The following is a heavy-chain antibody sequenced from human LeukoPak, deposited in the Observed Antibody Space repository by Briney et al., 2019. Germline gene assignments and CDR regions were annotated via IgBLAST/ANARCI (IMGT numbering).Heavy chain of an antibody. D-gene: IGHD1-7*01. CDR3: ARFGIIGTTNAFDI. J-gene: IGHJ3*02. CDR2: TSTYIGNT. Sequence: GASVKVSCKASGYTFTSYGISWVRQAPGQGLEWMGWTSTYIGNTNYAQKFQGRVTMTTDTSTGTAYMQLRSLRSDDTAVYYCARFGIIGTTNAFDIWGQGTMVTVSS. CDR1: GYTFTSYG. V-gene: IGHV1-18*01.